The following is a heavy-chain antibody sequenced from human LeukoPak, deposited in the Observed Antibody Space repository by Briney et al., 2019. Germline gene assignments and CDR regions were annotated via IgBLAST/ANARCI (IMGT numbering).Heavy chain of an antibody. J-gene: IGHJ3*02. V-gene: IGHV4-4*07. CDR2: IYTSGST. Sequence: GSLRLSCAASGFTFSSYAMSWIRQPAGKGLEWIGRIYTSGSTNYNPSLKSRVTMSVDTSKNQFSLKLSSVTAADTAVYYCARGVRLRDAFDIWGQGTMVTVSS. CDR1: GFTFSSYA. D-gene: IGHD5-12*01. CDR3: ARGVRLRDAFDI.